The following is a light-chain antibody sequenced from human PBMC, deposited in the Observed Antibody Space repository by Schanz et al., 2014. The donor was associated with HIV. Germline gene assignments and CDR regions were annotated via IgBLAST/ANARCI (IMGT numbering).Light chain of an antibody. CDR3: NSYSHSNTYV. Sequence: QSALTQPASVSGSPGQSITISCTGTSSDVGNYNLVSWYQQHPGKAPKLMIYGVSVRPSGVSHRFSGSKSDNTASLTISGLQADDEADYYCNSYSHSNTYVFGSGTKVTVL. J-gene: IGLJ1*01. V-gene: IGLV2-14*02. CDR2: GVS. CDR1: SSDVGNYNL.